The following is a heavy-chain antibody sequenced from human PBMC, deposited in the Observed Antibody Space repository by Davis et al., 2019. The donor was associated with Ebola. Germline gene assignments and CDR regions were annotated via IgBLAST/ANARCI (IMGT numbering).Heavy chain of an antibody. Sequence: SETLSLTCTVSGGSISSYYWSWIRQPAGKGLEWIGRIYTSGSTNYNPSLKSRVTMSVDTSKNQFSLKLSSVTAADTAVYYCARGVFDIVVVVAAAYFDYWGQGALVTVSS. CDR1: GGSISSYY. D-gene: IGHD2-15*01. J-gene: IGHJ4*02. CDR2: IYTSGST. V-gene: IGHV4-4*07. CDR3: ARGVFDIVVVVAAAYFDY.